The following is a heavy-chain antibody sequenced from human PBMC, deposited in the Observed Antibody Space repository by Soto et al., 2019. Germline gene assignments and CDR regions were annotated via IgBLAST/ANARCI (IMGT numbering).Heavy chain of an antibody. CDR3: ARDHGSTKHNKFDI. J-gene: IGHJ3*02. CDR2: INPNSGGT. Sequence: QVQLVQSGAEVKKPGASVKVSCKASGYTFTGYYMHWVRQAPGQGLAWMGWINPNSGGTNYAQKFQGWVTMTRDTSISTAYMELSRLRSDDTAVYYCARDHGSTKHNKFDIWGQGTMVTVSS. CDR1: GYTFTGYY. D-gene: IGHD2-2*01. V-gene: IGHV1-2*04.